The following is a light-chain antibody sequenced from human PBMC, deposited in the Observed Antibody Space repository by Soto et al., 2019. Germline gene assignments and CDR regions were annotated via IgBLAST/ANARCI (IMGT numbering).Light chain of an antibody. V-gene: IGKV1-39*01. CDR3: QQYYSYPSL. J-gene: IGKJ4*01. CDR1: QSIISY. CDR2: DAS. Sequence: DLQMTQSPSSLSASVGDRVTITCRASQSIISYLNWYQQKPGKAPKLLIYDASSLQSGVPSRFSGSGSGTDFTLTISCLQSEEFATYYCQQYYSYPSLVGGGTKVDIK.